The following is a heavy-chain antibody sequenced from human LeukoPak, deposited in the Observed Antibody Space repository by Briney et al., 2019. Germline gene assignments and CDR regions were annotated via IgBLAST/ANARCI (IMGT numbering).Heavy chain of an antibody. D-gene: IGHD4-11*01. CDR2: INHSGST. CDR3: ARDSDYSNYYYYGMDV. CDR1: GGSFSGYY. Sequence: SETLSLTCAVYGGSFSGYYWSWIRQPPGKGLEWIGEINHSGSTNYNPSLKSRVTISVDTSKNQFSLKLSSVTAADTAVYYCARDSDYSNYYYYGMDVWGQGTTVTVSS. V-gene: IGHV4-34*01. J-gene: IGHJ6*02.